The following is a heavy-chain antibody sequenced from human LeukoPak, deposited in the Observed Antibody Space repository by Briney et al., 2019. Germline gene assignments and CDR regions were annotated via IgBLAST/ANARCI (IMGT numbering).Heavy chain of an antibody. V-gene: IGHV3-7*04. CDR2: IKQDGSEK. CDR1: GFTFSSYW. J-gene: IGHJ6*03. Sequence: GGSLRLSCAASGFTFSSYWMSWVRQAPGKGLEWVANIKQDGSEKYYVDSVKGRFTISRDNAKNSLYLQMNSLRAEDTAVYYCARASSQDPYSSSWYFSYYYYMDVWGKGTTVTVSS. D-gene: IGHD6-13*01. CDR3: ARASSQDPYSSSWYFSYYYYMDV.